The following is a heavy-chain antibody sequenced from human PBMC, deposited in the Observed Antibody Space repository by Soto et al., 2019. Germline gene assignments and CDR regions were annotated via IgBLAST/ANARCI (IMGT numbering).Heavy chain of an antibody. CDR2: ISGSGGST. Sequence: GGSLRLSCAASGFTFSSYAMSWVRQAPGKGLEWVSAISGSGGSTYYADSVKGRFTISRDNSKNTLYLQMNSLRAEDTAVYYCAKELGRTTMVRGVIDYWGQGTLVTVSS. D-gene: IGHD3-10*01. V-gene: IGHV3-23*01. CDR1: GFTFSSYA. CDR3: AKELGRTTMVRGVIDY. J-gene: IGHJ4*02.